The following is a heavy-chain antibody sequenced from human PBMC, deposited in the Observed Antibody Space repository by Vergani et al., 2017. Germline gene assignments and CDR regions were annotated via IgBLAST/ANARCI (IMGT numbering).Heavy chain of an antibody. J-gene: IGHJ4*02. CDR1: GYTFTSYY. CDR3: ARDQRNESVVGFDY. CDR2: INPSGGST. Sequence: QVQLVQSGAEVKKPGASVKVSCTASGYTFTSYYMHWVRQAPGQGLEWMGIINPSGGSTSYAQKFQGRVTMNGDTSTSTVYMKLSSLRAEDTAVYYCARDQRNESVVGFDYWGQGTLVTVSS. D-gene: IGHD4-23*01. V-gene: IGHV1-46*01.